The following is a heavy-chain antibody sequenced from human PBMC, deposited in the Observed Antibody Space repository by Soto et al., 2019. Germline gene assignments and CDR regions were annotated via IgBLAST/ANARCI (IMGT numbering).Heavy chain of an antibody. CDR3: ATGVWYYFDY. CDR1: GFTFRSYS. V-gene: IGHV3-48*04. CDR2: INKNGGTV. Sequence: SIRLSLAASGFTFRSYSMNWVRQAPGKGLEWVSYINKNGGTVSYADSVKGRFTISRDNAENSLHLQMNSLRAEDTAVYYCATGVWYYFDYWGQGALVTVSS. J-gene: IGHJ4*02. D-gene: IGHD2-21*01.